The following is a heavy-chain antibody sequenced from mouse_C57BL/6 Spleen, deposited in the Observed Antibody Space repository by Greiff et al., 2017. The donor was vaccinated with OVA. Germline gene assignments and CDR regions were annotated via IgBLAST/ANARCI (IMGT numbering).Heavy chain of an antibody. J-gene: IGHJ2*01. Sequence: VKLQESGAELARPGASVKLSCKASGYTFTSYGISWVKQRTGQGLEWIGEIYPRSGNTYYNEKFKGKATLTADKSSSTAYMELRSLTSEDSAVYFCARTHSNYDYFDYWGQGTTLTVSS. CDR3: ARTHSNYDYFDY. V-gene: IGHV1-81*01. CDR1: GYTFTSYG. D-gene: IGHD2-5*01. CDR2: IYPRSGNT.